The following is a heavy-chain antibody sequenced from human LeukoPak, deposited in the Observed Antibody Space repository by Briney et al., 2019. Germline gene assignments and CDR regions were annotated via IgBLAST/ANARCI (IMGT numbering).Heavy chain of an antibody. CDR2: VFYSGST. Sequence: SETLSLTCTVSGGSISSSNYYWVWIRQPPGKGLEWIGSVFYSGSTYYTPSLKSRVTISVDTSKNMFSLKLCSVTAADTAVYYCARQDEWDLLNAFDIWGQGTRVTVFS. CDR3: ARQDEWDLLNAFDI. CDR1: GGSISSSNYY. D-gene: IGHD1-26*01. V-gene: IGHV4-39*01. J-gene: IGHJ3*02.